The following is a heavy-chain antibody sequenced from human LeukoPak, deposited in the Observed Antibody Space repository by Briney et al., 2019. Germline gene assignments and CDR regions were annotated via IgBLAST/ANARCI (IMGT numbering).Heavy chain of an antibody. V-gene: IGHV3-23*01. CDR1: GFTFSSYA. CDR3: AEGTMIVVLGGY. CDR2: LSNSGASR. J-gene: IGHJ4*02. Sequence: GGSLRLSCAASGFTFSSYAMSWVRQAPGKGVEWVSGLSNSGASRYYTDSVQGRFTISRDNSKNTLYLQMNSLRAEDTAVYYCAEGTMIVVLGGYWGQGTLVTVS. D-gene: IGHD3-22*01.